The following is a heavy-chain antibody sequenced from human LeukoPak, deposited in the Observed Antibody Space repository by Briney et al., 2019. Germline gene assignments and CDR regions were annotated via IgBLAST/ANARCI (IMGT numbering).Heavy chain of an antibody. Sequence: GASVKVSCKVSGYTLTELSMHWARQAPGKGLEWMGGFDPEDGETIYAQKFQGRVTMTEDTSTDTAYMELSSLRSEDTAVYYCATGFINDYSNYGAYYYYGMDVWGQGTTVTVSS. V-gene: IGHV1-24*01. CDR2: FDPEDGET. CDR3: ATGFINDYSNYGAYYYYGMDV. CDR1: GYTLTELS. J-gene: IGHJ6*02. D-gene: IGHD4-11*01.